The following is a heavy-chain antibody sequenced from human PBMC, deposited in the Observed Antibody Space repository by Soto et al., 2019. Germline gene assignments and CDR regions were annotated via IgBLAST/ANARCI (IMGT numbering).Heavy chain of an antibody. CDR1: GFSLDSPAVG. Sequence: QITLKESDPTLVKPTQTLTLTCTFSGFSLDSPAVGVNWIRQPPGKALEWLGLIYWDDDKQYKPSLKSRLTISRDTSKNPVVLQMTNMDPVDTATYYCAHGSGWLSDYWCQGTLVTVSS. CDR3: AHGSGWLSDY. V-gene: IGHV2-5*02. J-gene: IGHJ4*02. D-gene: IGHD6-19*01. CDR2: IYWDDDK.